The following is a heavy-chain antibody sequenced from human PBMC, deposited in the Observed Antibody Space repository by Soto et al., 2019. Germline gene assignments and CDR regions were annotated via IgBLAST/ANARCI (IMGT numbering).Heavy chain of an antibody. J-gene: IGHJ5*02. CDR1: GGSMNSYY. V-gene: IGHV4-59*01. D-gene: IGHD2-15*01. Sequence: QVQLQESGPGLVKPSETLSLTCTVSGGSMNSYYWSWIRQPPGKGLEWLGYVYSSGTSKYNVSLESRITKSLDTSRNQFSLSLNSVTAAATAVYFCARYSPPKKSYDSNPGWFDPWGQGTLVAVSS. CDR2: VYSSGTS. CDR3: ARYSPPKKSYDSNPGWFDP.